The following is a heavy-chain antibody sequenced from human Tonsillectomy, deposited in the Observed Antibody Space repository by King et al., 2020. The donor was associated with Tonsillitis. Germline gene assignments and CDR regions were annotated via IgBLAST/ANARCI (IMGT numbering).Heavy chain of an antibody. D-gene: IGHD2-15*01. CDR3: ARQLGYCSGSSCYLYYFDF. CDR2: IYHSGST. CDR1: GGSISSGGYS. V-gene: IGHV4-30-2*01. J-gene: IGHJ4*02. Sequence: QLQESGSGLVKPSHTLSLTCAVSGGSISSGGYSWSWIRQPPGKGLEWIGDIYHSGSTYYNPSLKSRVTISVDRSKNQFSLKLSSVTAADTAVYYCARQLGYCSGSSCYLYYFDFWGQGTLVTVSS.